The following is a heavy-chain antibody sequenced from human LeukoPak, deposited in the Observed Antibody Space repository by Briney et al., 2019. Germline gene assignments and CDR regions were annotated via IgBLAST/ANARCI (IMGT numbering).Heavy chain of an antibody. V-gene: IGHV4-38-2*02. CDR2: IYHSGST. CDR1: GYSIGSGYY. Sequence: PSETLSLTCTVSGYSIGSGYYWGWIRQPPGKGLEWIGEIYHSGSTNYNPSLKSRVTISVDKSKNQFSLKLSSVTAADTAVYYCARIRSYYDSGYYPYYIDYWGQGILVTVSS. CDR3: ARIRSYYDSGYYPYYIDY. D-gene: IGHD3-22*01. J-gene: IGHJ4*02.